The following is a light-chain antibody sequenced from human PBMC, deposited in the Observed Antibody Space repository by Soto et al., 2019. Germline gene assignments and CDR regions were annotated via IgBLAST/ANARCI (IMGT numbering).Light chain of an antibody. Sequence: QSVLTQPPSVSGSPGQSVAISCTGTSSDVGGSNGVSWYQQPPGTAPKLMIYDVSNRPSGVPDRFSGSKSGNTASLTISGVQAEDEGDYHCSSYTSSSTYVFATGTKLTVL. CDR3: SSYTSSSTYV. J-gene: IGLJ1*01. V-gene: IGLV2-18*02. CDR1: SSDVGGSNG. CDR2: DVS.